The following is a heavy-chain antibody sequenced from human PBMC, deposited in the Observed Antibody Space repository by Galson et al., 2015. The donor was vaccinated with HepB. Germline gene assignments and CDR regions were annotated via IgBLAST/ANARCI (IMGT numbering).Heavy chain of an antibody. CDR1: DYTFTRFG. J-gene: IGHJ4*02. D-gene: IGHD5-24*01. V-gene: IGHV1-18*01. Sequence: SVKVSCKASDYTFTRFGISWVRQAPGQGLEWMGWISVYNGKTDHAQKFQGRVTMTADTSTSLTITAYMELRSLISDDTAVYYCAEGGMATIGGPTFDSWGQGTLVTVSS. CDR3: AEGGMATIGGPTFDS. CDR2: ISVYNGKT.